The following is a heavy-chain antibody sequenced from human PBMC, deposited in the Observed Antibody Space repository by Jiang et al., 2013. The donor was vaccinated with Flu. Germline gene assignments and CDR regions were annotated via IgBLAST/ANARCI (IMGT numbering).Heavy chain of an antibody. Sequence: RSLRLSCAASGFTFSTYAMHWVRQAPGKGLEWVAVISYDGSNKYYADSVKGRFTISRDNSKNTLYLQMNSLRAEDTAVYYCARDRGRMDVWGQGTTVTVSS. CDR3: ARDRGRMDV. V-gene: IGHV3-30-3*01. CDR2: ISYDGSNK. CDR1: GFTFSTYA. J-gene: IGHJ6*02.